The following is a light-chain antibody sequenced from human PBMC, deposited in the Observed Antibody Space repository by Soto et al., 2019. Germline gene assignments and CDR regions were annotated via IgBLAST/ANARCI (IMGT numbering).Light chain of an antibody. J-gene: IGKJ4*01. CDR2: GAS. CDR3: QQYNNWPLLT. Sequence: EIVMTQSPATLSVSPGERATLSCRASQSVSSNLAWYQQKPGQALRLLFYGASTRATGIPARFSGSGSGTEFTLTISSLQSEDFAVYYCQQYNNWPLLTFGGGTKVEIK. V-gene: IGKV3-15*01. CDR1: QSVSSN.